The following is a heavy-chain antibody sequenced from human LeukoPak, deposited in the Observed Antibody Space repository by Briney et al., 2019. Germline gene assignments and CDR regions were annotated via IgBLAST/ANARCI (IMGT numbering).Heavy chain of an antibody. CDR3: ARARVAEYYFDY. Sequence: PGGSLRLSCAASGFTFSSYSMNWVRQAPGKGLEWVSSISSSSSYIYYADSVKGRFTISRDNAKNSLYLQMNRLRAEDTAVYYCARARVAEYYFDYWGQGTLVTVSS. CDR2: ISSSSSYI. V-gene: IGHV3-21*01. D-gene: IGHD6-19*01. J-gene: IGHJ4*02. CDR1: GFTFSSYS.